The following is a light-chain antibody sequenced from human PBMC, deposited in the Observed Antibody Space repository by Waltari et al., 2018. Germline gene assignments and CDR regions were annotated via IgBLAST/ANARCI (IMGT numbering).Light chain of an antibody. CDR2: DTS. J-gene: IGKJ4*01. CDR1: QSVDRY. CDR3: QQRKNWPPLT. V-gene: IGKV3-11*01. Sequence: ETVLTQSPATLSLSPGERATPPCRASQSVDRYLAWYQQKPGQAPRLLIYDTSNRATGTPARFSGSGSGTDFTLTISSLEPEDFAVYYCQQRKNWPPLTFGGGTKVEIK.